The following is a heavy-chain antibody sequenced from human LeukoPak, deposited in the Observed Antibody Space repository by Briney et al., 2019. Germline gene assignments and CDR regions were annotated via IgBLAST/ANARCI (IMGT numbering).Heavy chain of an antibody. CDR2: IKSKTDGGEA. CDR3: TTDRLWGVWRQSNSFDY. CDR1: GFTFNNAW. Sequence: PGGSLRLSCAASGFTFNNAWMSWVRQAPGKGLEWVGRIKSKTDGGEADYAESVKGRFTISRDDSKNTLYLQMNSLKTEDTALYFCTTDRLWGVWRQSNSFDYWGQGTLVAVSS. D-gene: IGHD3-3*01. V-gene: IGHV3-15*01. J-gene: IGHJ4*02.